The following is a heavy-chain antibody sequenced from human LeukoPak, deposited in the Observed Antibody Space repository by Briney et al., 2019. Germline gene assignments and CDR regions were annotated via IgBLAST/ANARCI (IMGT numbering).Heavy chain of an antibody. D-gene: IGHD2-2*02. V-gene: IGHV7-4-1*02. CDR3: ARARACSANNCYSEY. CDR1: GYSFTSYA. J-gene: IGHJ4*02. Sequence: ASVKVSCKASGYSFTSYAMNWLRQAPGQGLEWMGWINTDTRRSTYAQGFTGRLVFSLDTSVSTAYLEISSLKAEDTAIYYCARARACSANNCYSEYWGQGTLVTVSS. CDR2: INTDTRRS.